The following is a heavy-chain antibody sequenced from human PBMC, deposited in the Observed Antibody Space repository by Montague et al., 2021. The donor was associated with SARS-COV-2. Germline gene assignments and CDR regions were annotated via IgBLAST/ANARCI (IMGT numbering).Heavy chain of an antibody. V-gene: IGHV4-59*12. Sequence: SETLSLTCTVSCGSISTYYWSWIRQPPGKGLEWIGYIYYSGSTNYSPSLKSRVTISVDTSKNQFSLKLSSVTAADTAVYYCARDGYNAHQNYWYFDLWGRGTLVTVSS. CDR2: IYYSGST. CDR1: CGSISTYY. CDR3: ARDGYNAHQNYWYFDL. D-gene: IGHD5-24*01. J-gene: IGHJ2*01.